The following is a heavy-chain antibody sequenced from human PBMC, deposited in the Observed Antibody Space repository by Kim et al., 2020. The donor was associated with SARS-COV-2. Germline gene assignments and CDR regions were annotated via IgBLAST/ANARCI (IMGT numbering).Heavy chain of an antibody. CDR3: ARGRGVVVVAARTNRRGFDY. D-gene: IGHD2-15*01. J-gene: IGHJ4*01. Sequence: RVTISVDTSKNQFSLKLSSVTAADTAVYYCARGRGVVVVAARTNRRGFDYWGQGTLVTVSS. V-gene: IGHV4-34*01.